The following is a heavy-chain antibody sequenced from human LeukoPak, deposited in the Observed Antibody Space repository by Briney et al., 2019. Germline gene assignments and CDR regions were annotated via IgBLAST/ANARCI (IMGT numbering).Heavy chain of an antibody. CDR3: AKASGWYYFDY. CDR2: ISYDGSNK. CDR1: GFTFSSYG. D-gene: IGHD6-19*01. Sequence: AGGSLRLSCAASGFTFSSYGMHWVRQAPGKGLEWGAVISYDGSNKYYADSVKGRFTISRDNSKNTLYLQMNSLRAEDTAVYYCAKASGWYYFDYWGQGTLVTVSS. J-gene: IGHJ4*02. V-gene: IGHV3-30*18.